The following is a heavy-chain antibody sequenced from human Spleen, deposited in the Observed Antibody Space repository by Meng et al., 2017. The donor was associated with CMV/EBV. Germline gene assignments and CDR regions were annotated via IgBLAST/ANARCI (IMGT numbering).Heavy chain of an antibody. V-gene: IGHV1-8*02. CDR2: MNPNSGNT. Sequence: ASVKVSCKTSGYTFSNYDINWVRQATGQGLEWMGWMNPNSGNTGYAQKFQGRVTMTRNTSISTAYMELRSLKSDDTAVYYCARALQYYFDSSGYHLAVWGQGTTVTVSS. CDR1: GYTFSNYD. CDR3: ARALQYYFDSSGYHLAV. D-gene: IGHD3-22*01. J-gene: IGHJ6*02.